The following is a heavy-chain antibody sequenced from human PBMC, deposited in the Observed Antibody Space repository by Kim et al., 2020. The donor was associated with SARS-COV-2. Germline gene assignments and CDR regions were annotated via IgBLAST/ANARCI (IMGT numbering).Heavy chain of an antibody. D-gene: IGHD4-17*01. CDR2: ISYDGSNK. V-gene: IGHV3-30*04. CDR3: ARDRNYGDYYYYYYGMDV. J-gene: IGHJ6*01. Sequence: GGSLRLSCAASGFTFSSYAMHWVRQAPGKGLEWVAVISYDGSNKYYADSVKGRFTISRDNSKNTLYLQMNSLRAEDTAVYYCARDRNYGDYYYYYYGMDV. CDR1: GFTFSSYA.